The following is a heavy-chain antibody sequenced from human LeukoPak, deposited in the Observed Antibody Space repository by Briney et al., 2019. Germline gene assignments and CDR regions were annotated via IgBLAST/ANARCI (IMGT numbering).Heavy chain of an antibody. CDR3: ARLTYYYDSMVGY. CDR1: GYSISSSSYY. Sequence: SETLSLTCAVSGYSISSSSYYWGWIRQPPGKGLEWIGSIYYSGSTYYNPSLKSRVTISVDTSKNQFSLKLSSVTAADTAVYYCARLTYYYDSMVGYWGQGTLVTVSS. V-gene: IGHV4-39*01. D-gene: IGHD3-22*01. CDR2: IYYSGST. J-gene: IGHJ4*02.